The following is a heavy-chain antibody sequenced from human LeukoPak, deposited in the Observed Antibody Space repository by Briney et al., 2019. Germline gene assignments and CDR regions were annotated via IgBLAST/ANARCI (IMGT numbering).Heavy chain of an antibody. CDR2: VDYNGAT. CDR3: TRGSYEAFDY. J-gene: IGHJ4*02. CDR1: GASIISDH. Sequence: SETLSLTCAVSGASIISDHWNWIRQLPGKGLEWIGNVDYNGATKYNPSLQSRITISLDTSNNQFSLTLTSVTAADTALYFCTRGSYEAFDYWGQGRLVTVSS. V-gene: IGHV4-59*01. D-gene: IGHD3-16*01.